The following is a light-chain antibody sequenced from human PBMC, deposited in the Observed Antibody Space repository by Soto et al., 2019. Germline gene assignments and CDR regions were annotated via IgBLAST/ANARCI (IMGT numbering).Light chain of an antibody. Sequence: EIVLTQSPATLSLSPGEGATLSCRASQSVSTYFAWYQQKPGQAPRLLIYDASKRATGIPDRLSGSGSGTDFTLTISRLEPEDFAVYYCQQYGSSGTFGQGTKVDIK. CDR3: QQYGSSGT. V-gene: IGKV3-20*01. CDR2: DAS. CDR1: QSVSTY. J-gene: IGKJ1*01.